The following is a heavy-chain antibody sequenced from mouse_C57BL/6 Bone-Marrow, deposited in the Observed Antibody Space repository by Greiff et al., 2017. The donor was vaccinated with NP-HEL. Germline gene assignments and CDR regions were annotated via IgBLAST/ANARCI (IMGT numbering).Heavy chain of an antibody. CDR3: ARQYGRDYAMDY. CDR1: GFTFSSYG. V-gene: IGHV5-6*01. D-gene: IGHD1-1*01. Sequence: EVQLVESGGDLVKPGGSLKLSCAASGFTFSSYGMSWVRQTPDKRLEWVATISSGGSYTYYPDSVKGRFTISRDNAKNTLYLQMSSLKSEDTAMYYWARQYGRDYAMDYWGQGTSVTVSS. J-gene: IGHJ4*01. CDR2: ISSGGSYT.